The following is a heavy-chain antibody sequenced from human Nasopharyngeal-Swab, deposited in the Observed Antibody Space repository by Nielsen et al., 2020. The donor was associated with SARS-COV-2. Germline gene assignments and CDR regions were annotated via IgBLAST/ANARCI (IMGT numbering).Heavy chain of an antibody. D-gene: IGHD3-3*01. CDR1: GYTFTSYG. CDR3: ARDDSSNYDFWSGYYTSFDY. J-gene: IGHJ4*02. CDR2: ISAYNGNT. V-gene: IGHV1-18*01. Sequence: ASVKVSCKASGYTFTSYGISWVRQAPGQGLEWVGWISAYNGNTNYAQKLQGRVTMTTDTSTSTAYMELRSPRSADTAVYYCARDDSSNYDFWSGYYTSFDYWGQGTLVTVSS.